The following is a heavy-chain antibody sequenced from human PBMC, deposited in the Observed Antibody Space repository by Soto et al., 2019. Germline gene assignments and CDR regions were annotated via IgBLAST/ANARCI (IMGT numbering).Heavy chain of an antibody. CDR1: GFSLTTSGVG. V-gene: IGHV2-5*02. J-gene: IGHJ5*02. CDR2: IYWDDDK. Sequence: QITLKESGPTLVKPTQTLTLTCTFSGFSLTTSGVGVGWIRQPQGTALEWLALIYWDDDKRYRPSLKSRLTITQDNAKNQVVLTMPNMAPSDTDTYFCAHRTTTVTWWFDPWGQGTLGTVSS. CDR3: AHRTTTVTWWFDP. D-gene: IGHD4-17*01.